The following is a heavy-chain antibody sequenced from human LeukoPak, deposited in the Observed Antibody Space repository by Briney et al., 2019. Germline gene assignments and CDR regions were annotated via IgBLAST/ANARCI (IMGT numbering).Heavy chain of an antibody. V-gene: IGHV3-15*01. CDR2: IKSKTDGGTT. J-gene: IGHJ4*02. CDR1: GFTFSNAW. D-gene: IGHD3-10*01. CDR3: TSDNWSNLRLWFSN. Sequence: KPGESLRLSCAASGFTFSNAWMSGVRQAPGKGVEWVGRIKSKTDGGTTDYAAPVKGRFTISRHDSKHTLYLQMNSLKTDDTAVYYCTSDNWSNLRLWFSNRVQRTLVTVS.